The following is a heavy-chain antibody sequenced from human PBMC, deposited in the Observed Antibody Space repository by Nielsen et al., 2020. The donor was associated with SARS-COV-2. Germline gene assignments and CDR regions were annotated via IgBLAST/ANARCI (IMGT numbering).Heavy chain of an antibody. CDR3: ATGNKIYDDAFDV. Sequence: SETLSLTCIVSGGSVSSGSNYWSWIRQPPGKGLEWIGYSYYSGSTYYNPSLESRVTISVDRSKSQFSLRLTSVTAAATAVYFCATGNKIYDDAFDVWGQGAMVTVSS. V-gene: IGHV4-30-4*01. J-gene: IGHJ3*01. CDR2: SYYSGST. D-gene: IGHD1/OR15-1a*01. CDR1: GGSVSSGSNY.